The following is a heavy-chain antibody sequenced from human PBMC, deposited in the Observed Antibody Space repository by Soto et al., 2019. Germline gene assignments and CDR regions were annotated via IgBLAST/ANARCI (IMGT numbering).Heavy chain of an antibody. J-gene: IGHJ4*02. CDR3: ATRIFGVEY. CDR1: GFTFSAYA. CDR2: ISGTSPST. Sequence: EVQLLESGGGLVQPGGSLRLSCAASGFTFSAYAMSWVRQAPGKGLEWVSAISGTSPSTYYADSVQGRFSISTDSSRKTRFLQMNTLGAEDTAVYFCATRIFGVEYWGQGTLVTVSS. D-gene: IGHD3-3*01. V-gene: IGHV3-23*01.